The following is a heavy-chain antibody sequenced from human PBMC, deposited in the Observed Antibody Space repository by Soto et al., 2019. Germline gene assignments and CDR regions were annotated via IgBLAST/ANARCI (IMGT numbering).Heavy chain of an antibody. V-gene: IGHV4-39*01. D-gene: IGHD3-10*01. Sequence: PSETLSLTCTVSGGSISSSSYYWGWIRQPPGKGLEWIGSIYYSGSTYYNPSLKSRVTISVDTSKNQFSLKLSSVTAADTAVYYCARHFTMVRGVRLYIWFDPWGQGTLVTVSS. CDR1: GGSISSSSYY. CDR2: IYYSGST. CDR3: ARHFTMVRGVRLYIWFDP. J-gene: IGHJ5*02.